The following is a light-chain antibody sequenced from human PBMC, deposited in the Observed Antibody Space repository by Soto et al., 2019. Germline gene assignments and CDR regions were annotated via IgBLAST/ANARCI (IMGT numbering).Light chain of an antibody. V-gene: IGKV3-20*01. J-gene: IGKJ1*01. CDR1: QSVSSNY. CDR2: GAS. Sequence: EIVLTQSPGTLSLTPGERATLSCRATQSVSSNYLAWYQQKPGQAPRLLIYGASTRATGIPDRFSGSGSGTDFTLTISRLDPEDFAVYYCQQYGNSRTFGQGTKVDIK. CDR3: QQYGNSRT.